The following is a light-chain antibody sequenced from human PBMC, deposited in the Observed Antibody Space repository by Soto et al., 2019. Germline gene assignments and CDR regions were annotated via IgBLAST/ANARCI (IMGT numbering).Light chain of an antibody. CDR2: DAS. Sequence: DIHMTQSPSSLSASVGNIFTITCQASQNINHYLNWYQQKPGRAPKLLIYDASNLEAGVPSSLRGSASGTDFTFTISRMPPEDTATYYCQQYETLPTFGQGTRLEIK. CDR3: QQYETLPT. J-gene: IGKJ5*01. V-gene: IGKV1-33*01. CDR1: QNINHY.